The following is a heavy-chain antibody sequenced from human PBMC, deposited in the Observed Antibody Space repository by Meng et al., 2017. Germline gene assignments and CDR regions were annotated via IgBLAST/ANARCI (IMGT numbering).Heavy chain of an antibody. D-gene: IGHD7-27*01. Sequence: EVQLGESGGGLVQPGGSLRRSGEASGFTFSSYAMSWVRKAPGKGLEWVSAISGSGGSTYYADSVKGRFTISRDNSKNTLYLQMNSLRAEDTAVYYCAKVWGSGYWGQGTLVTVSS. V-gene: IGHV3-23*04. J-gene: IGHJ4*02. CDR1: GFTFSSYA. CDR2: ISGSGGST. CDR3: AKVWGSGY.